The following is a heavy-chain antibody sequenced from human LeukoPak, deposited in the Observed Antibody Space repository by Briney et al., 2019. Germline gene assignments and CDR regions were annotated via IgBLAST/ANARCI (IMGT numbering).Heavy chain of an antibody. CDR3: ARDDYDILTGCPDY. CDR2: MNPNSGAT. CDR1: GYTFTSYD. Sequence: ASVKVSCKASGYTFTSYDFNWLRQATGQGPEWMGWMNPNSGATGYAQKLQGRVTMTTDTSTSTAYMELRSLRSDDTAVYYCARDDYDILTGCPDYWGQGTLVTVSS. V-gene: IGHV1-8*01. D-gene: IGHD3-9*01. J-gene: IGHJ4*02.